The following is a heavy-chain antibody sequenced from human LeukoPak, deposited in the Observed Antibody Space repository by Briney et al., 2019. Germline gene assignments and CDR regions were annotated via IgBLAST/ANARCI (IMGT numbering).Heavy chain of an antibody. CDR1: GFTFSSYA. J-gene: IGHJ4*02. D-gene: IGHD2-15*01. V-gene: IGHV3-23*01. Sequence: PGGSLRLSCAASGFTFSSYAMSWVRQAPGKGLEWVSAISGSGGSTYYADSVKGRFTISRDNSKNTLYLQMNSLRAEDTAVYYCAKDLPPEAVVVVAASDYWGQGTLVTVSS. CDR3: AKDLPPEAVVVVAASDY. CDR2: ISGSGGST.